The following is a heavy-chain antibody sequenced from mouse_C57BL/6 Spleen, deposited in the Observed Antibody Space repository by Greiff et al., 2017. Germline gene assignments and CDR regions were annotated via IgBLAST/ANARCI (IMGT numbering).Heavy chain of an antibody. Sequence: VKLQESGAELARPGASVKLSCKASGYTFTSYGISWVKQRPGHGLEWIGEIYPRSGNTYYNEKFKGKATLTADKSSSTAYMELRSLTSEDSAVYFCARWGVTPYWYFDVWGTGTTVTVSS. CDR2: IYPRSGNT. CDR1: GYTFTSYG. CDR3: ARWGVTPYWYFDV. D-gene: IGHD2-1*01. V-gene: IGHV1-81*01. J-gene: IGHJ1*03.